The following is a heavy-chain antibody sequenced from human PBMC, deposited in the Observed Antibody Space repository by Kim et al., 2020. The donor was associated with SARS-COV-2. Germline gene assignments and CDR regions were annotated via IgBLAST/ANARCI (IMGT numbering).Heavy chain of an antibody. V-gene: IGHV3-7*04. CDR2: VNQVGSDK. CDR3: ARGNWVVF. Sequence: GGSLRLSCAASGFTFTNYWMGWVSLAPGKGPQWVANVNQVGSDKYYVDSVKGRFTISRDNAKNSVYLQMNSLRAEDTAVYYFARGNWVVFRGQGALVTVSS. CDR1: GFTFTNYW. J-gene: IGHJ4*02. D-gene: IGHD3-16*01.